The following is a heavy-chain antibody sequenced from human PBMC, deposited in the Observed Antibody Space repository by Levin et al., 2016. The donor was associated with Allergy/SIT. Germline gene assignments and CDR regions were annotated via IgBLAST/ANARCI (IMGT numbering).Heavy chain of an antibody. CDR2: FDGADGET. CDR3: ARVLASGTVIRGVFLGYYAMDV. Sequence: ASVKVSCKVSGHTLSKLSIHWLRQAPGKGLEWMGDFDGADGETVYIQKFQGRVALTEDPSTDTSYMELSRLASDDTAVYYCARVLASGTVIRGVFLGYYAMDVWGQGTTVTVSS. D-gene: IGHD4-17*01. V-gene: IGHV1-24*01. J-gene: IGHJ6*02. CDR1: GHTLSKLS.